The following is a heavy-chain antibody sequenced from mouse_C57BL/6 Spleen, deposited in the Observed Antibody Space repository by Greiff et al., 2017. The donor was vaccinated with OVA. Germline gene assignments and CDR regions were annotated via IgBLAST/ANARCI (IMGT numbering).Heavy chain of an antibody. CDR1: GYTFTSYW. CDR3: AREGDYDVAY. D-gene: IGHD2-4*01. Sequence: QVHVKQPGAELVRPGSSVKLSCKASGYTFTSYWMHWVKQRPIQGLEWIGNIDPSDSETHYNQKFKDKATLTVDKSSSTAYMQLSSLTSEDSAVYYCAREGDYDVAYWGQGTLVTVSA. CDR2: IDPSDSET. J-gene: IGHJ3*01. V-gene: IGHV1-52*01.